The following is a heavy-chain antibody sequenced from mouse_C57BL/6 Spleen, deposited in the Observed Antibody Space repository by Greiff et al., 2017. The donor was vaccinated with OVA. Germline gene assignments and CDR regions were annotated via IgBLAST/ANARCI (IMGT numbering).Heavy chain of an antibody. CDR1: GYSITSGYY. V-gene: IGHV3-6*01. J-gene: IGHJ4*01. Sequence: VQLQQSGPGLVKPSQSLSLTCSVTGYSITSGYYWHWIRQFPGNKLEWVGYISYDGSNNYNPSLKNRISITRDTSKNQFFLKLNSVTTEDTATYYCAIYGYDGDYAMDYWGQGTSVTVSS. D-gene: IGHD2-2*01. CDR2: ISYDGSN. CDR3: AIYGYDGDYAMDY.